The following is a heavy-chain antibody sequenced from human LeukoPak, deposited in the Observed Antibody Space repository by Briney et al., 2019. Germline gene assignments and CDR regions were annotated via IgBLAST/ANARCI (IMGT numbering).Heavy chain of an antibody. Sequence: SVKVSCKASGGTFSSYAISWVRQAPGQGLEWMGGIIPIFGTANYAQKFQGRVTITADESTSTAYMELSSLRSEDTAVYYCARSYRSSTSCWGQTFDYWGQGTLVTVSS. CDR2: IIPIFGTA. D-gene: IGHD2-2*01. J-gene: IGHJ4*02. CDR3: ARSYRSSTSCWGQTFDY. CDR1: GGTFSSYA. V-gene: IGHV1-69*01.